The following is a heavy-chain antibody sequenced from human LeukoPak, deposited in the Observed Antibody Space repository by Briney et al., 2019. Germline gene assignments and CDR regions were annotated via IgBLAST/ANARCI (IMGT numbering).Heavy chain of an antibody. CDR3: ATSTVRATLTVAY. Sequence: PGGSLRLSCAASGFTFSDAWLSWVRQAPGKGLEWVSSISSSSSYIYFADSLQGRFTISRDNAKNSLYLQMNSLRAEDTAVYYCATSTVRATLTVAYWGQGTLVTVSS. D-gene: IGHD1-26*01. J-gene: IGHJ4*02. V-gene: IGHV3-21*01. CDR2: ISSSSSYI. CDR1: GFTFSDAW.